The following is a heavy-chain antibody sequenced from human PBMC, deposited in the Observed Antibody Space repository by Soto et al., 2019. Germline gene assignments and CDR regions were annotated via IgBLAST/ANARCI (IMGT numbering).Heavy chain of an antibody. Sequence: WTWIRQHPGKGLEWIGYIYYSGSTYYNPSLKSRVSISVDTSKNQFSLKLSSVTAADTAVYYCARGLGSGNWDYWGQGILVTVSS. D-gene: IGHD3-10*01. V-gene: IGHV4-31*02. CDR3: ARGLGSGNWDY. J-gene: IGHJ4*02. CDR2: IYYSGST.